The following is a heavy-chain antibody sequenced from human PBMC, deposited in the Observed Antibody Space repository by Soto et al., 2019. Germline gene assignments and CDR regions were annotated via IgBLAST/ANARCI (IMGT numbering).Heavy chain of an antibody. CDR2: IYYSGST. D-gene: IGHD3-22*01. J-gene: IGHJ6*03. CDR3: ARDRADSSGLTYYSYYMDV. Sequence: PSETLSLTCTVSGGSISSGGYYWSWIRQHPGKGLEWIGYIYYSGSTYYNPSLKSRVTISVDTSKNQFSLKLSSVTAADTAVYYCARDRADSSGLTYYSYYMDVWGKAPTVTVSS. CDR1: GGSISSGGYY. V-gene: IGHV4-31*03.